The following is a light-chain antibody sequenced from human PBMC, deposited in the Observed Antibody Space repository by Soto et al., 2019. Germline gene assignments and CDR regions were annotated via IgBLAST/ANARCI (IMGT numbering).Light chain of an antibody. CDR3: QQRSNWPPT. CDR1: QSISSY. Sequence: EFVLTQSTSTLSLSSGERATLSWGASQSISSYLAWFQQKPGQAPRLLIYDASNRATGIPARFSGSGSGTDFNLTISSLETEDFAVYYCQQRSNWPPTFGGGTKVDIK. J-gene: IGKJ4*01. CDR2: DAS. V-gene: IGKV3-11*01.